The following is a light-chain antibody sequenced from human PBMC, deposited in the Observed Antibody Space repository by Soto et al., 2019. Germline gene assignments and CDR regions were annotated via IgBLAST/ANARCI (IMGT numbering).Light chain of an antibody. CDR2: GAS. V-gene: IGKV3-20*01. Sequence: EIVLTQSTGTLSLSPGERATLSCRASQSVSSSYLAWYQQKPGQAPRLLIYGASSRATGIPDRFSGGGSGTDFTLTISRLEPEDFAVYYCQQYGSSQITFGQGTRLEI. CDR1: QSVSSSY. CDR3: QQYGSSQIT. J-gene: IGKJ5*01.